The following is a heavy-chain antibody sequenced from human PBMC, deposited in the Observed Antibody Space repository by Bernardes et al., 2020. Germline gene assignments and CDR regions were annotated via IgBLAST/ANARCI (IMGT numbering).Heavy chain of an antibody. Sequence: ASVKVSCKVSGYTLTELSMHWVRQAPGKGLEWMGGFDPEDGETIYAQQFQGRVTMTEDTSTDTAYMELSSLRSEDTAVYYCAGVVISPYYYYGMDVWGQGTTVTVSS. CDR2: FDPEDGET. CDR3: AGVVISPYYYYGMDV. V-gene: IGHV1-24*01. J-gene: IGHJ6*02. CDR1: GYTLTELS. D-gene: IGHD3-3*01.